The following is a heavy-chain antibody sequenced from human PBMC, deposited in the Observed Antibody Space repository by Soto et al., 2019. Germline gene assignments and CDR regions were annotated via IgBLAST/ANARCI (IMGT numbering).Heavy chain of an antibody. CDR1: GGSISSGGYS. CDR3: ARGLRDDYSGMDV. D-gene: IGHD4-17*01. J-gene: IGHJ6*02. CDR2: IYHSGST. V-gene: IGHV4-30-2*01. Sequence: QLQLQESGSGLVKPSQTLSLTCAVSGGSISSGGYSWSWIRQPPGKGLEWIGYIYHSGSTYYNPSLKSRVXXSXDXXKNQFSLKLSSVTAADTAVYYCARGLRDDYSGMDVWGQGTTVTVSS.